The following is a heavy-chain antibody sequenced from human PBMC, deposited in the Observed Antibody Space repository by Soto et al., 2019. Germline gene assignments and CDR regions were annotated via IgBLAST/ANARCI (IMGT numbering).Heavy chain of an antibody. CDR1: GGTFSSYT. D-gene: IGHD4-17*01. CDR2: IIPILGIA. J-gene: IGHJ4*02. Sequence: GASVKVSCKASGGTFSSYTISWVRQAPGQGLEWMGRIIPILGIANYAQKFQGRVTITADKSTSTAYMELSSLRSEDTAVYYCASGQLGNYGDYYFDYWGQGTLVTVSS. CDR3: ASGQLGNYGDYYFDY. V-gene: IGHV1-69*02.